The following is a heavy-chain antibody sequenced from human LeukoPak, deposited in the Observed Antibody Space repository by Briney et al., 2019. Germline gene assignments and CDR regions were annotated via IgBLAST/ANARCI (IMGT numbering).Heavy chain of an antibody. CDR1: GGSISSYY. D-gene: IGHD1-26*01. CDR3: GRDRSYIWFDP. Sequence: SETLSLTCTVSGGSISSYYWSWIRQPAGKGLEWIGYFYYSGSTNYNPSLKSRVTISVDTSKNQFSLKLSSVTAADTAVYYCGRDRSYIWFDPWGQGTLVTVSS. J-gene: IGHJ5*02. V-gene: IGHV4-59*01. CDR2: FYYSGST.